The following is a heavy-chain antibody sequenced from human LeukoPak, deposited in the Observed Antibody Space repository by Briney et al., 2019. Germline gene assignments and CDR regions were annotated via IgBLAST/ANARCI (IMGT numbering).Heavy chain of an antibody. V-gene: IGHV1-46*01. CDR3: ATDIQDYGGIPY. D-gene: IGHD4-23*01. J-gene: IGHJ4*02. CDR2: INPSGGST. Sequence: ASVKVSCKASGYTFTSYYMHWVRQAPGQGLEWMGIINPSGGSTSYAQKFQGRVTMTRDTSTSTVYMELSSLRSEDTAVYYCATDIQDYGGIPYWGQGTLVTVSS. CDR1: GYTFTSYY.